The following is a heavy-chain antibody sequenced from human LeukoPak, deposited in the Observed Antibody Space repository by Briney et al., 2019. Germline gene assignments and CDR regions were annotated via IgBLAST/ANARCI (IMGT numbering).Heavy chain of an antibody. CDR3: ARDPSAPGYSSGSFDY. CDR2: ISSSGSTI. D-gene: IGHD6-19*01. CDR1: GFTFSSYE. Sequence: PGGSLRLSCAASGFTFSSYEMNWVRQAPGKGLEWVSYISSSGSTIYYADSVKGRFTISRDNAKNSLYLQMNSLRAEDTAVYYCARDPSAPGYSSGSFDYWGQGTLVTVSS. J-gene: IGHJ4*02. V-gene: IGHV3-48*03.